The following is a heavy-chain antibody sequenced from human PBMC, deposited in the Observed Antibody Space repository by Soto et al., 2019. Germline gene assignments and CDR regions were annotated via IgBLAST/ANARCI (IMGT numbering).Heavy chain of an antibody. CDR1: GFTFSSYA. J-gene: IGHJ5*02. CDR3: AKGPIVATPNWFAP. V-gene: IGHV3-23*01. D-gene: IGHD5-12*01. Sequence: EVQLLESGGGLVQPGGSLRLSCAASGFTFSSYAMSWVRQAPGKGLEWVSAISGSGGSTYYADSVKGRFTISRDNSKNTLNLKINSLRAEDTAVYYCAKGPIVATPNWFAPWGQGPLVTVSS. CDR2: ISGSGGST.